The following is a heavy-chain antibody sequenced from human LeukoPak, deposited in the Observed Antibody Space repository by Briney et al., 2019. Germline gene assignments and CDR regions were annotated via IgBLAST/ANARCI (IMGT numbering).Heavy chain of an antibody. CDR1: GGPIYSYY. Sequence: SETLSLTCTVSGGPIYSYYWSWIRQTAGKGLQWIGRLYPGVSTNYNPSLKSRVTMSVDTSKNQFALKLSAVTAADTAVYYCARLKFYDSTGYSPGHYMDVWGKGTTVTVSS. CDR3: ARLKFYDSTGYSPGHYMDV. J-gene: IGHJ6*03. CDR2: LYPGVST. D-gene: IGHD3-22*01. V-gene: IGHV4-4*07.